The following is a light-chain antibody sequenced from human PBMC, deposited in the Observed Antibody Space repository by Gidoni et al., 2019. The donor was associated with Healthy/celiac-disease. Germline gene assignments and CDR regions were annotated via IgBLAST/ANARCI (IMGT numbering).Light chain of an antibody. CDR1: QSVSSN. V-gene: IGKV3-15*01. J-gene: IGKJ1*01. CDR3: QQYNNWPRT. CDR2: GAS. Sequence: EIVMTQSPATLSVSPGESATRSCRASQSVSSNLAWYQQKPGQAPRLLNYGASTTATGIPARFSGSGSGTEFTLTISSLQSEDFAVYYCQQYNNWPRTFGQGTKVEIK.